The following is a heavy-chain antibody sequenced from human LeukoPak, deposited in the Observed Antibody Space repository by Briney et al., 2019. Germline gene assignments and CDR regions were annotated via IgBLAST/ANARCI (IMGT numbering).Heavy chain of an antibody. CDR2: ISGSGSPI. CDR1: GITFSDYY. CDR3: ATTNGVAFDF. Sequence: GGSLRLSCAASGITFSDYYMSWIRQAPGKGLEWISYISGSGSPIYYADSVKGRFTISRDNAKNSLYLQMISLRAEDTAVYYCATTNGVAFDFWGQGTLVTVSS. V-gene: IGHV3-11*04. D-gene: IGHD2-8*01. J-gene: IGHJ4*02.